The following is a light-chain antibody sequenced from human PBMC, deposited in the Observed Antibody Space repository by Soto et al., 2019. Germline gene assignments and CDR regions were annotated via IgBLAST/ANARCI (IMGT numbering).Light chain of an antibody. CDR2: AAS. CDR3: QQHYSTRT. J-gene: IGKJ1*01. V-gene: IGKV1-39*01. CDR1: QNIYTS. Sequence: DIPMTQSPSSLSASVGDRVTITCRASQNIYTSLNWYQQKPGKAPNLLIYAASTLRSGVPSRFSGSGSGTDFTLTISSLQPEDFATYYCQQHYSTRTFGLGTKVEI.